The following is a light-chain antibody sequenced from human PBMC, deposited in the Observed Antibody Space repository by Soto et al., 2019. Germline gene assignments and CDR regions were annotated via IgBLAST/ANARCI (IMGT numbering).Light chain of an antibody. Sequence: EIVMTQSPATLSVSPGERATLSCRASQSVSSNLDWYQQKPGQAPRLLIYGASTRATGIPARFSGSGSGTEFTITIRSLQSEDFAVYYCQQYNNWPPEVTFGQGTRLEIK. V-gene: IGKV3-15*01. J-gene: IGKJ5*01. CDR1: QSVSSN. CDR3: QQYNNWPPEVT. CDR2: GAS.